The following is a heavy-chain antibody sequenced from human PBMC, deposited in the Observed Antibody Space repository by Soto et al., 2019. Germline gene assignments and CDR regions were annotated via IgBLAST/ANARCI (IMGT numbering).Heavy chain of an antibody. CDR3: ARAPPGGEQPPPSFWFDP. CDR2: INPNSGGT. D-gene: IGHD3-16*01. J-gene: IGHJ5*02. V-gene: IGHV1-2*04. CDR1: GYTFTGYY. Sequence: GASVKVSCKASGYTFTGYYMHWVRQAPGQGLEWMGWINPNSGGTNYAQKFQGWVTMTRDTSISTAYMGLSRLRSDDTAVYYCARAPPGGEQPPPSFWFDPWGQGTLVTVSS.